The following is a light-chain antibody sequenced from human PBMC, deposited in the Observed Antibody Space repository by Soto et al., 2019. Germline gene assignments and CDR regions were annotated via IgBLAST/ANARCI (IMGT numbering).Light chain of an antibody. CDR2: DAS. Sequence: EIVMTQSPATLSLSPGERATLSCMASQTIDNTLAWYQRKPGQAPRLLIYDASTRATGVPARFSGSGSGTDFTLTISRLEPEDFAVYYCQQFSSSPITFGQGTRLEIK. CDR1: QTIDNT. CDR3: QQFSSSPIT. V-gene: IGKV3-15*01. J-gene: IGKJ5*01.